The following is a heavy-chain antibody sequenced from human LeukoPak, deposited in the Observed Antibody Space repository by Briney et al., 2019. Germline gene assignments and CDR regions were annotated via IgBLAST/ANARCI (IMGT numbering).Heavy chain of an antibody. V-gene: IGHV1-69*04. CDR2: IITIFGIA. CDR1: LGTFSSYA. D-gene: IGHD1-26*01. Sequence: VASVKVSCKASLGTFSSYAISGVRQAPGQGLEWMGRIITIFGIANNAQKFQGRVTITADKSTSTAYMELSSLRSEDTAVYYCARSTKDRSFYYYYGMDVWGQGTTVTVSS. CDR3: ARSTKDRSFYYYYGMDV. J-gene: IGHJ6*02.